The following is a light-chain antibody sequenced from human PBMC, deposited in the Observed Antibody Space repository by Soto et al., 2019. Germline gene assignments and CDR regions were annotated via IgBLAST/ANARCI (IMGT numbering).Light chain of an antibody. CDR2: DNN. CDR1: SSNVGSHY. CDR3: GTWDSSVSAGV. V-gene: IGLV1-51*01. J-gene: IGLJ2*01. Sequence: QSVLTQPPSVSAAPGPKVTISCSGSSSNVGSHYVSWYQQLPGTAPKLLIYDNNKRPSGIPDRFSGSKSGTSATLGITGLQAGDEADYYCGTWDSSVSAGVFGGGTELTVL.